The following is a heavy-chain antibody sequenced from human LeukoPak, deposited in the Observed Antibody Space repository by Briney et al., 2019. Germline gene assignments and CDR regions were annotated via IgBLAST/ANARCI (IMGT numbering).Heavy chain of an antibody. CDR3: ARAVVGVDY. D-gene: IGHD1-26*01. CDR1: GFTFSIYS. Sequence: PGGSLRLSCAASGFTFSIYSMNWVRRAPGKGLEWVSYISSSSSTIHYADSVKGRFTISRDNAKNSLYLQMNSLRAEDTAVYYCARAVVGVDYWGQGTLVTVSS. CDR2: ISSSSSTI. J-gene: IGHJ4*02. V-gene: IGHV3-48*01.